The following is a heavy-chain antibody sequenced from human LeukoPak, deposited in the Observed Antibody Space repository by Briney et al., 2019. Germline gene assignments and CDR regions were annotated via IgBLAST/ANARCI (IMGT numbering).Heavy chain of an antibody. V-gene: IGHV4-30-2*01. CDR3: AGAYSNYLFDY. CDR1: GGSISSGGYY. J-gene: IGHJ4*02. Sequence: SETLSLTCTVSGGSISSGGYYWSWIRQPPGKGLEWIGYIYHSGSTYYNPSLKSRVTISVDRSKNQSSLKLSSVTAADTAVYYCAGAYSNYLFDYWGQGTLVTVSS. D-gene: IGHD4-11*01. CDR2: IYHSGST.